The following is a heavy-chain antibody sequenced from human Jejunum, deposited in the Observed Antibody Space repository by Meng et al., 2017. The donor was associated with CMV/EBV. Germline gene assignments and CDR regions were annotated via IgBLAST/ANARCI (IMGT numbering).Heavy chain of an antibody. Sequence: ASGFTFSSYSMNWVRQAPGKGLEWVSSISSSSNYIHYADSVKGRFTISRDNAKNSLYLQMNSLRAEDTAVYYCARDTVIQIHYFDYWGQGTLVTVSS. CDR1: GFTFSSYS. CDR2: ISSSSNYI. V-gene: IGHV3-21*01. J-gene: IGHJ4*02. D-gene: IGHD2-21*01. CDR3: ARDTVIQIHYFDY.